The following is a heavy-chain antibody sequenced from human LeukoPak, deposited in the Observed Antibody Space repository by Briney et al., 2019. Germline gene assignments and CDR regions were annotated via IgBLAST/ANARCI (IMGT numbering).Heavy chain of an antibody. D-gene: IGHD3-22*01. V-gene: IGHV3-23*01. J-gene: IGHJ4*02. CDR1: GFTSSTYA. Sequence: GSLRLSCAASGFTSSTYAMSWVRHAPGKGLEWVSAISGSGDGTYYADSVKGRFTISRDNSKNTLYLQMNSLRAEDTAVYYCARSSIYDSSGYYFDYWGQGTLVTVSS. CDR3: ARSSIYDSSGYYFDY. CDR2: ISGSGDGT.